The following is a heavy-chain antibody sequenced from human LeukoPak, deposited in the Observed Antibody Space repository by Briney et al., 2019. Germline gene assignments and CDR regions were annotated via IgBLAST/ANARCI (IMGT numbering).Heavy chain of an antibody. J-gene: IGHJ4*02. CDR3: AREVIAAAGTVDY. D-gene: IGHD6-13*01. CDR1: GDSISSYY. Sequence: SETLSLTCTVSGDSISSYYWSWIRQPPGKGLEWIGYIHYSGSTNYNPSLKSRVTISVDTSKNQFSLILSSVTTADTAVYYCAREVIAAAGTVDYWGQGTLVTVSS. V-gene: IGHV4-59*01. CDR2: IHYSGST.